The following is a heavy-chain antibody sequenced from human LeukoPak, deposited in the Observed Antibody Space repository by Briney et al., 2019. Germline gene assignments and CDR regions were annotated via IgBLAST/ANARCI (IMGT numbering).Heavy chain of an antibody. V-gene: IGHV4-34*01. D-gene: IGHD6-13*01. CDR1: GGSFSGYY. CDR3: ARGMYDSSSRDFDY. Sequence: SETLSLTCAVYGGSFSGYYWSWIRQPPGKGLEWIGEINHSGSTNYNPSLKSRVTISVDTSKNQFSLKLSSVTAADTAVYYCARGMYDSSSRDFDYWGQGTLVTVSS. CDR2: INHSGST. J-gene: IGHJ4*02.